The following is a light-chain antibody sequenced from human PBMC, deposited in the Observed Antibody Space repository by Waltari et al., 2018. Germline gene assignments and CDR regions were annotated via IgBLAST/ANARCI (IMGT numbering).Light chain of an antibody. V-gene: IGKV2-30*02. Sequence: DVVMTQSPLSLPIPPGQPASISCRSSQSLVHSNGNTYLSWYQQKPGQPPRRLIYEVSNQDSGVPDRFSGSGVWTDFTLKISRVEAEDVGVYYCGQGTHLPYSFGQGTKVEIK. CDR2: EVS. J-gene: IGKJ2*03. CDR1: QSLVHSNGNTY. CDR3: GQGTHLPYS.